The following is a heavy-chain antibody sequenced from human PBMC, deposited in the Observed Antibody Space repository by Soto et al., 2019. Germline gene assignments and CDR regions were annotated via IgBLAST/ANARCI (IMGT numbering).Heavy chain of an antibody. CDR3: ANELNQTPIHYYGSGRHDAFDI. J-gene: IGHJ3*02. Sequence: GGSLRLSCAASGFTFSSYAMSWVRQAPGKGLEWVSAISGSGGSTYYADSVKGRFTISRDNSKNTLYLQMNSLRAEDTAVYYCANELNQTPIHYYGSGRHDAFDIWGQGTMVTVSS. CDR1: GFTFSSYA. CDR2: ISGSGGST. V-gene: IGHV3-23*01. D-gene: IGHD3-10*01.